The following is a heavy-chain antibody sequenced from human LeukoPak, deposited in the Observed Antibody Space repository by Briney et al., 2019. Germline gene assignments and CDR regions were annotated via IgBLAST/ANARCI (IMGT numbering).Heavy chain of an antibody. V-gene: IGHV4-61*02. Sequence: SQTLSLTCTVSGGSISSGSYYWSWIRQPAGKGLEWIGRIYTSGSTNYNPSLKSRVTISVDTSKNQFSLKLSSVTAADTAVYYCARTQKNRDYGDYLFDYWGQGTLVTVSS. D-gene: IGHD4-17*01. CDR1: GGSISSGSYY. CDR2: IYTSGST. CDR3: ARTQKNRDYGDYLFDY. J-gene: IGHJ4*02.